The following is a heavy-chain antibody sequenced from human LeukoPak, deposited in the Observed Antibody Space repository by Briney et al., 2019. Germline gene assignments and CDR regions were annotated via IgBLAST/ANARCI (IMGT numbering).Heavy chain of an antibody. J-gene: IGHJ4*02. D-gene: IGHD1-26*01. CDR2: ISSSSSTI. CDR1: GFTFSSCS. CDR3: ARSRGSSGSYPFDY. V-gene: IGHV3-48*01. Sequence: GGSLRLSCAASGFTFSSCSMNWVRQAPGKGLEWVSYISSSSSTIYYAGSVKGRFTTSRDNAKNSLFLQMNSLRAEDTAVYYCARSRGSSGSYPFDYWGQGTLVTVSS.